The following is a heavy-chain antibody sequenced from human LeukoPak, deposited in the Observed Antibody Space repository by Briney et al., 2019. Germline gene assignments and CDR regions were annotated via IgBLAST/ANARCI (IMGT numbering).Heavy chain of an antibody. J-gene: IGHJ4*02. V-gene: IGHV3-53*01. Sequence: GGSLRLSCAASGFTVSSNYMSWVRQAPGKGLEWVSVIYSGGSTYYADSVKGRFTISRDNSKNALYLQMNSLRAEDTAVYYCASGPYGSGSSNPDYWGQGTLVTVSS. CDR3: ASGPYGSGSSNPDY. CDR2: IYSGGST. D-gene: IGHD3-10*01. CDR1: GFTVSSNY.